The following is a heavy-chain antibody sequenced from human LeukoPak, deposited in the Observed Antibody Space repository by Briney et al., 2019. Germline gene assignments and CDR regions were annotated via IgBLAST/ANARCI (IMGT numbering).Heavy chain of an antibody. Sequence: GGSLRLSCAASGFIFSNYGMHWVRQAPGKGLEWVSVIWYDGSNKYYADSVKGLFTISRDNSKNTVYLQMNSLRAEDTAVYYCARGLRNTDTFDIWGQGTMVTVSS. V-gene: IGHV3-33*01. CDR1: GFIFSNYG. CDR3: ARGLRNTDTFDI. CDR2: IWYDGSNK. J-gene: IGHJ3*02.